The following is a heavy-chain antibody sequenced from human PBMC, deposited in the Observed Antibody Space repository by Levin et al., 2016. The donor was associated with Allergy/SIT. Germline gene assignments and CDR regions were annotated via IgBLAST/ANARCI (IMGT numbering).Heavy chain of an antibody. J-gene: IGHJ2*01. V-gene: IGHV4-39*01. D-gene: IGHD5-12*01. CDR2: IYYSGST. Sequence: WIRQPPGKGLEWIGSIYYSGSTYHNPSLKSRVSISVGTAENQFSLKLSSVTAADTAVYYCARHGFRGYSGNPTRYLDLWGRGTLVTVSS. CDR3: ARHGFRGYSGNPTRYLDL.